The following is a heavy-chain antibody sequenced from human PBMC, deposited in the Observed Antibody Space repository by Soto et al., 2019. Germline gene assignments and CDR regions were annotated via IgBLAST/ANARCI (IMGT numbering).Heavy chain of an antibody. J-gene: IGHJ3*01. CDR1: GYTFTSSG. D-gene: IGHD3-22*01. CDR3: ARAFFYQGSDSRGNSFDAFAF. V-gene: IGHV1-18*01. Sequence: QVQLVQSGAEVKKPGASVKVSCKASGYTFTSSGMSWVRQAPGQGLEWMGWISAHTGSSEYAQRFQGRVTMTTDRSTSTGYMELRSLRSDDPAVYYCARAFFYQGSDSRGNSFDAFAFWGPGTLVTVSS. CDR2: ISAHTGSS.